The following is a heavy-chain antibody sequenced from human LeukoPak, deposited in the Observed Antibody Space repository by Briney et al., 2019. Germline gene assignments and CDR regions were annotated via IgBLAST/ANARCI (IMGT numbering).Heavy chain of an antibody. D-gene: IGHD3-10*01. J-gene: IGHJ4*02. Sequence: KPSETLSLTCTVSGGSISSSCYYWCWIRQPPGKGLEWIGCLYYHGRSYHNPYPRSRVTIAVDTSKVQFSLKPSSVLAADTAVYYCARRNNYGSGSLDDYWGQGTLVTVSS. CDR3: ARRNNYGSGSLDDY. V-gene: IGHV4-39*01. CDR2: LYYHGRS. CDR1: GGSISSSCYY.